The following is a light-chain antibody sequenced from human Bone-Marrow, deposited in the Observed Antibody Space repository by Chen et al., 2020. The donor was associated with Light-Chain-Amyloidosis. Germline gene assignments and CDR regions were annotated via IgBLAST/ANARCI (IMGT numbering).Light chain of an antibody. CDR2: RDT. CDR3: QSADSSGTYEVI. V-gene: IGLV3-25*03. J-gene: IGLJ2*01. CDR1: DLPTKY. Sequence: SYELPQPPSVSVSPGQTARITCSGDDLPTKYAYWYQQKPGPAPVLVIHRDTERPSGISERFSGSSSGTTATLTISGVQAEDASDYHCQSADSSGTYEVIFGGGTKLTVL.